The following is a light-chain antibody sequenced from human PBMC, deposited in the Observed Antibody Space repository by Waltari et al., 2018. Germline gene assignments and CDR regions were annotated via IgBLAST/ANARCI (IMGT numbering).Light chain of an antibody. J-gene: IGLJ2*01. V-gene: IGLV3-25*03. CDR3: QSADGTTNSVV. CDR1: ALSKNY. Sequence: SFALTQPPSVSVSPGQTARITCSAEALSKNYPYWYQQKPGQAPVLVIYKDTERPSGIPERLSGSSSGTTVTLTISGVQAEDEADYFCQSADGTTNSVVFGGGTKLTVL. CDR2: KDT.